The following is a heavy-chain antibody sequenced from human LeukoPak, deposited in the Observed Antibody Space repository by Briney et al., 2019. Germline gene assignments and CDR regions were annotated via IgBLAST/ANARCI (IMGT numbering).Heavy chain of an antibody. CDR3: ARGRISGGWFAHFDY. CDR2: IYYIGST. Sequence: PSETLSLTCTVSGGSISSYYWSWIRQPPGKGLEWIGYIYYIGSTNYNPSLKSRVTISVDTSKNQFSLKLSSVTAADTAVYYCARGRISGGWFAHFDYWGQGTLVTVSS. V-gene: IGHV4-59*01. CDR1: GGSISSYY. J-gene: IGHJ4*02. D-gene: IGHD6-19*01.